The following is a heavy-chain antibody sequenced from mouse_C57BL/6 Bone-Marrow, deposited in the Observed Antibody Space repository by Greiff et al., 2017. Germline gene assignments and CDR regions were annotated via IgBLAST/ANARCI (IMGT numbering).Heavy chain of an antibody. J-gene: IGHJ4*01. CDR2: ISDGGSYT. CDR3: ARDRETSGDN. CDR1: GFTFSSYA. V-gene: IGHV5-4*01. Sequence: EVKVVESGGGLVKPGGSLKLSCAASGFTFSSYAMSWVRQTPEKRLEWVATISDGGSYTYYPDNVKGRFTISRDNAKNNLYLQMSHLKSEDTAMYYCARDRETSGDNWGQGTSVTVSS. D-gene: IGHD3-1*01.